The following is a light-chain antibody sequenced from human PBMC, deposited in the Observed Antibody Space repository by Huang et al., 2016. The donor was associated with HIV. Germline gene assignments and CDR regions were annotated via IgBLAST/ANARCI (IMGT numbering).Light chain of an antibody. V-gene: IGKV4-1*01. CDR3: QQYFRTPLT. CDR1: QSVLYSSNNNNY. Sequence: IVVTQSPDSLAVSLGERAAINCKSSQSVLYSSNNNNYLAWYKKKPGQSPALLIYWASTRAPGVPDRFNGSGSGTDFTLTISSLQAEDVALYYCQQYFRTPLTFGGGTRV. J-gene: IGKJ4*01. CDR2: WAS.